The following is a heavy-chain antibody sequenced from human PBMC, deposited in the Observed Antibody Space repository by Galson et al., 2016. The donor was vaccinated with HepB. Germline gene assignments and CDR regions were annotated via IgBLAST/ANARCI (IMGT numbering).Heavy chain of an antibody. D-gene: IGHD1-26*01. CDR3: ARRAGSGSYFDY. CDR1: GGSISSYY. CDR2: VYDSGST. Sequence: SETLSLTCTVSGGSISSYYWSWIRQPPGKGLEWIGYVYDSGSTEYNPSLKSRVTISLDTSRTRFSLRLSSVTAADTAIYYCARRAGSGSYFDYWGQGALVTVSS. V-gene: IGHV4-59*01. J-gene: IGHJ4*02.